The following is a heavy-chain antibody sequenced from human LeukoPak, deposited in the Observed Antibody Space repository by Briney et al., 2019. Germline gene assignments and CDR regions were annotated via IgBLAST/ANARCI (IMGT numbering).Heavy chain of an antibody. CDR2: IIGSGDGT. Sequence: GGSLRLSCEASGFSFSRYCMMWVRQTPGRGLEWVASIIGSGDGTFYADSVRGRFAVSRDNSNSILRLHLCSLRVHDTAVYFCAKGAGAGSVDWFDPWGQGTLVTVSS. CDR3: AKGAGAGSVDWFDP. CDR1: GFSFSRYC. J-gene: IGHJ5*02. D-gene: IGHD6-13*01. V-gene: IGHV3-23*01.